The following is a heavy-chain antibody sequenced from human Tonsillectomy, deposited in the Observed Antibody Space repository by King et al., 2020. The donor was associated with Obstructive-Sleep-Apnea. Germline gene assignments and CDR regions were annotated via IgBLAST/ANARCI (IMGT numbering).Heavy chain of an antibody. V-gene: IGHV5-10-1*01. CDR2: IDPTDSYT. Sequence: EGQLVQSRAEVKKPGESLRISCKGSGYSFSNSWISWVRLMPGKGLEWMGRIDPTDSYTNYSPSFQGHVTISADKSISTAYLEWSSLKASDTAMYYCARQRCSSTSCYKIHLDYWGQGTLLTVSS. CDR1: GYSFSNSW. CDR3: ARQRCSSTSCYKIHLDY. J-gene: IGHJ4*02. D-gene: IGHD2-2*02.